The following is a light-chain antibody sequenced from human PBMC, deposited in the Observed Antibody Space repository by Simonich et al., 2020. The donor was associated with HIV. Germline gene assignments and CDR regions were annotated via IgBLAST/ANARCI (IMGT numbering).Light chain of an antibody. V-gene: IGLV3-10*01. CDR3: YSTDNSGSHLGV. Sequence: SYEVTQPPSVSVSPGQTARITCSGDALPEQYAYWYQQKSGQAPLRVIYEDRKRPSGIPERFSGSSSGTMATLTISGAQVEDEADYYCYSTDNSGSHLGVFGGGTKLTVL. CDR1: ALPEQY. J-gene: IGLJ3*02. CDR2: EDR.